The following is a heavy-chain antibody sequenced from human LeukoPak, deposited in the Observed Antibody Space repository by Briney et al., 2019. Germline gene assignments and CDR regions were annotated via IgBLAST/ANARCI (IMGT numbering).Heavy chain of an antibody. V-gene: IGHV3-74*01. J-gene: IGHJ4*02. D-gene: IGHD2-2*01. CDR3: ARARYCSSTSCYGNFDY. CDR1: GFTFSSYG. Sequence: GGSLRLSCAASGFTFSSYGMHWVRQAPGKGLEWVSRINSDGSSTSYADSVKGRFTISRDNAKNTLYLQMNSLRAEDTAVYYCARARYCSSTSCYGNFDYWGQGTLVTVSS. CDR2: INSDGSST.